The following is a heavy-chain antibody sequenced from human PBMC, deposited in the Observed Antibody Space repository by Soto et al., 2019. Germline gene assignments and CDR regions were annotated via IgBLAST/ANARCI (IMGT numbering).Heavy chain of an antibody. J-gene: IGHJ6*02. Sequence: SETLSLTCTVSGGSISSYYWSWIRQPAGKGLEWIGRIYTSGSTNYNPSLKSRVTMSVDTSKNQFSLKLSSVTAADTAVYYCAREGDSSYYYGSGSYPRAYYYYYSMDVWGQGTTVTVSS. CDR3: AREGDSSYYYGSGSYPRAYYYYYSMDV. CDR1: GGSISSYY. D-gene: IGHD3-10*01. V-gene: IGHV4-4*07. CDR2: IYTSGST.